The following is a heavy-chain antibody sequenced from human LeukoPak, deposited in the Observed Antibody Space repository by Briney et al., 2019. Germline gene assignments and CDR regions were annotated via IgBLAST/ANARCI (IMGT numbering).Heavy chain of an antibody. CDR2: ISSSSDYI. D-gene: IGHD3-22*01. V-gene: IGHV3-21*01. CDR1: GLTFSGYD. J-gene: IGHJ4*02. Sequence: GGSLRLSCAASGLTFSGYDMNWVRQAPGKGLEWVSSISSSSDYIYYADSVKGRFAISRDNAKNSLYLQMNSLRAEDTAVYYCAREKLDSRGYVDYWGQGTLVTVSS. CDR3: AREKLDSRGYVDY.